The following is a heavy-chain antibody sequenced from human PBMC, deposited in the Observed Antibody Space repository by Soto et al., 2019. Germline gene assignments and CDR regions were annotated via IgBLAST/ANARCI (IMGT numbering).Heavy chain of an antibody. CDR1: GYTFTNYV. J-gene: IGHJ5*02. CDR3: AREIYSPTYNVPRWFDP. V-gene: IGHV1-3*04. D-gene: IGHD1-1*01. CDR2: INSGNGNT. Sequence: GASVKVSCKTSGYTFTNYVIHWVRQGPGQTLEWVGWINSGNGNTRHSQKFQGRVTISSDTSATTAYMELSSLTYEDMGVYFCAREIYSPTYNVPRWFDPWGQGTLVTVSS.